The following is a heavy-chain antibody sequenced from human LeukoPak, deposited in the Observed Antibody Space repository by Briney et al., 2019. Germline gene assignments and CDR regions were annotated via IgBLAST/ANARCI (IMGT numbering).Heavy chain of an antibody. CDR1: GFTFSSYS. CDR3: ARDSKSLWFGELYGWFDP. D-gene: IGHD3-10*01. CDR2: INSDGSST. Sequence: GGSLRLSCAASGFTFSSYSMNWVRQAPGRGLVWVSRINSDGSSTSYADSVKGRFTISRDNAKNTLYLQMNSLRPEDTAVYYCARDSKSLWFGELYGWFDPWGQGTLVTVSS. J-gene: IGHJ5*02. V-gene: IGHV3-74*01.